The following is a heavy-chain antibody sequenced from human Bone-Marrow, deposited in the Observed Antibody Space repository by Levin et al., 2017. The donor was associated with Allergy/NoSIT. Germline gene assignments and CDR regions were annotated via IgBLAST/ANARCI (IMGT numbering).Heavy chain of an antibody. J-gene: IGHJ2*01. Sequence: SETLSLTCTVPGDSISRSYWSWIRQPPGKGLEWIGYIYYSGSTKYNPSLKSRVTISIDTSKSQFSLKLPSVTAADTAVYYCAGGNYGDDVYWYFDLWGRGTLVTVSS. V-gene: IGHV4-59*01. CDR3: AGGNYGDDVYWYFDL. D-gene: IGHD4-17*01. CDR2: IYYSGST. CDR1: GDSISRSY.